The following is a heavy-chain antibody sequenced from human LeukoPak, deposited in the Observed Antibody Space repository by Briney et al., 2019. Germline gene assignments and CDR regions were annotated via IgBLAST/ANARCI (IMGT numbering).Heavy chain of an antibody. D-gene: IGHD1-1*01. CDR2: IYYSGST. Sequence: SETLSLTCTVSGGSISGTSYYWGWIRQPPGKGLEWIGSIYYSGSTYYNPSLKSRVTISVDTSKNQFSLKLSSVTAADTAVYYCARGLGNDGIFDYWGQGTLVTVSS. CDR3: ARGLGNDGIFDY. CDR1: GGSISGTSYY. V-gene: IGHV4-39*07. J-gene: IGHJ4*02.